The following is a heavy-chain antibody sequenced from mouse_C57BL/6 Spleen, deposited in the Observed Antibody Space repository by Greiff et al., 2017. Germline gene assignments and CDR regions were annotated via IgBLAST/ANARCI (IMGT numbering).Heavy chain of an antibody. D-gene: IGHD4-1*01. CDR2: ISYDGSN. Sequence: EVKLMESVPGLVKPSQSLSLTCSVTGYSITSGYYWNWIRQFPGNKLEWMGYISYDGSNNYNPSLKNRISITRDTSKNQFFLKLNSVTTEDTATYYCARGNWDNYFDYWGQGTTLTVSS. CDR3: ARGNWDNYFDY. J-gene: IGHJ2*01. V-gene: IGHV3-6*01. CDR1: GYSITSGYY.